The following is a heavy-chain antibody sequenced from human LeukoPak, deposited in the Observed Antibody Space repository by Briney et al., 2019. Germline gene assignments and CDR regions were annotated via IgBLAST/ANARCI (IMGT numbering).Heavy chain of an antibody. CDR1: GFTFSNYY. J-gene: IGHJ4*02. Sequence: GGSLRLSCAASGFTFSNYYMNWVRQAPGKGLEWVSSISSSSSYIYYADSVKGRFTISRDNAKNSLYLQMNSLRAEDTAVYYCARVRGIVGASDYWGQGTLVTVSS. D-gene: IGHD1-26*01. CDR2: ISSSSSYI. V-gene: IGHV3-21*01. CDR3: ARVRGIVGASDY.